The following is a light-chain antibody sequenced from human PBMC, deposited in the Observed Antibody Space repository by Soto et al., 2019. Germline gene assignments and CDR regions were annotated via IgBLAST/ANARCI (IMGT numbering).Light chain of an antibody. Sequence: QSALTQPASVSGSPGQSITISCTGTSSDVGSDNLVSWYQQHPGRAPKLIIYEVTNRPSGVSDRFSGSKSGNTASLTISGLQAEDEADYYCSSFTTTSTYVFGTGTKLTVL. J-gene: IGLJ1*01. CDR1: SSDVGSDNL. CDR3: SSFTTTSTYV. CDR2: EVT. V-gene: IGLV2-14*01.